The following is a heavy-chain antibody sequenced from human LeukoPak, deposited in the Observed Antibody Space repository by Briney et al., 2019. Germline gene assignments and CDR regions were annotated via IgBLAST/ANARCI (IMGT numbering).Heavy chain of an antibody. CDR1: GVSISSSNW. CDR2: IYHSGST. CDR3: ARDGRVRGARYYGMDV. J-gene: IGHJ6*04. V-gene: IGHV4-4*02. Sequence: AETLSLTCAVSGVSISSSNWWSWVRQPPGQGLGWIGEIYHSGSTNYNPSLKSRVTISVDKSKNQFSLKLSSVTAADTAVYYCARDGRVRGARYYGMDVWGKGTTVTVSS. D-gene: IGHD3-10*01.